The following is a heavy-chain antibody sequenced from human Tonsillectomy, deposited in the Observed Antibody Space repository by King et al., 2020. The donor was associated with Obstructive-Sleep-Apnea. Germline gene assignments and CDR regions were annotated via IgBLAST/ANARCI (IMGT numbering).Heavy chain of an antibody. V-gene: IGHV2-5*02. CDR3: DHRPGDNWTDAWFDP. D-gene: IGHD1-20*01. Sequence: ITLKESGPTLVKPTQTLTLTCTFSGFSLSISGVGVGWIRQPPGKALEWLALIYWDDDKRYSPSLKRRLTITKDTSKNQVVLTMTNMDPVDTATSYRDHRPGDNWTDAWFDPWGQGTLVTVSS. J-gene: IGHJ5*02. CDR1: GFSLSISGVG. CDR2: IYWDDDK.